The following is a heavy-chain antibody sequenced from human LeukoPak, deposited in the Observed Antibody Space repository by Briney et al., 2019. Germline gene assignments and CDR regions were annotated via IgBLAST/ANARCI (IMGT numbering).Heavy chain of an antibody. Sequence: GASVKVSCKASGYTFTSYGISWVRQAPGQGLEWMGWISPYNGNTNYSQKLQGRVTTTTDTSTSTAYMELRSLRSDDTAVYYCAREIYYYDSSGYYYAPTPYFDYWGQGTLVTVSS. J-gene: IGHJ4*02. CDR2: ISPYNGNT. V-gene: IGHV1-18*01. CDR1: GYTFTSYG. D-gene: IGHD3-22*01. CDR3: AREIYYYDSSGYYYAPTPYFDY.